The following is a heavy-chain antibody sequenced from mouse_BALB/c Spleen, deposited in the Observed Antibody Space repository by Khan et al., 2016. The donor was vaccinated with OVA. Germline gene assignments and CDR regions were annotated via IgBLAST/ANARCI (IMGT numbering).Heavy chain of an antibody. V-gene: IGHV1S81*02. J-gene: IGHJ3*01. CDR1: GYTFTSYY. Sequence: QVQLQQSGAELVKPGASVRLSCKASGYTFTSYYLYWVKQRPGQGLEWIGDINPSSGGTNFNEKFESKATLTVDKSSSTAYIQLNSLTSEDSAVYYCTRSGYGSFAYWGQGTLVTVSA. D-gene: IGHD2-2*01. CDR3: TRSGYGSFAY. CDR2: INPSSGGT.